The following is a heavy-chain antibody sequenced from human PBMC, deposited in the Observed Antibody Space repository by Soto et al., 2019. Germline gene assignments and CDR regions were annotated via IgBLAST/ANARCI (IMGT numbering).Heavy chain of an antibody. CDR1: GYTFTNYG. Sequence: ASVKVSCKASGYTFTNYGISWVRQAPGQGLECMGWISPHNGNTNYAQTLQGRVTMTTDTSTSTAYMELRYLRSDDTAVYYCARGGLGYCSGGSCPYNWFGPWGQGTLVTVSS. J-gene: IGHJ5*02. CDR3: ARGGLGYCSGGSCPYNWFGP. D-gene: IGHD2-15*01. V-gene: IGHV1-18*01. CDR2: ISPHNGNT.